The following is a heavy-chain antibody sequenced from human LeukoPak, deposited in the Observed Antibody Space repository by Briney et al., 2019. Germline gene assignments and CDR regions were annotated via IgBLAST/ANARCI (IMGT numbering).Heavy chain of an antibody. CDR2: ISPTGSTT. CDR3: ARGPNSNWSGLDF. D-gene: IGHD6-6*01. CDR1: GFSFSGHW. V-gene: IGHV3-74*01. J-gene: IGHJ4*02. Sequence: PGGSLRLSCIASGFSFSGHWMHWARQLPGKGLVWVSRISPTGSTTSYADSVKGRFTVSRDNAKNTLYLQVNSLRAEDTAVYYCARGPNSNWSGLDFWGQGTLLTVSS.